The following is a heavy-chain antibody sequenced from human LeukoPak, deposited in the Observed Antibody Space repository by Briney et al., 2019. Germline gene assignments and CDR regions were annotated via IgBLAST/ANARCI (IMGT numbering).Heavy chain of an antibody. J-gene: IGHJ5*02. V-gene: IGHV3-23*01. CDR1: GFTFNNYA. CDR3: AKCARTPEGGNGWCNWFDT. Sequence: QPGGSLRLSCAASGFTFNNYAMNWVRQAPGKGLEWVSSINPSGYNPYYADSVKGRFTISRDNSKNTLYLQMNSLRADDTALYFCAKCARTPEGGNGWCNWFDTWGQGTLVTVSS. D-gene: IGHD3-3*01. CDR2: INPSGYNP.